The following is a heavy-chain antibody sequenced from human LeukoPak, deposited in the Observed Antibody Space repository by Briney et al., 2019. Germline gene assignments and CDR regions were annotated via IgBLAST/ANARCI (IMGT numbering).Heavy chain of an antibody. CDR1: GGTFSSYA. CDR2: IIPIFGTA. J-gene: IGHJ4*02. V-gene: IGHV1-69*05. CDR3: AMSLYYYDSSGYLTFPYYFDY. Sequence: SVKVSCKASGGTFSSYAISWVRQAPGQGLEWMGGIIPIFGTANYAQKFQGRVTITTDESTSTAYMELSSLRSEDTAVYYCAMSLYYYDSSGYLTFPYYFDYWGQGTLVTVSS. D-gene: IGHD3-22*01.